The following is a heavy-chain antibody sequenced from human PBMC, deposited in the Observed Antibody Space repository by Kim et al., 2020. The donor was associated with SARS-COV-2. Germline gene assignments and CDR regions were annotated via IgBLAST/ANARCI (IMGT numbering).Heavy chain of an antibody. V-gene: IGHV3-23*01. J-gene: IGHJ4*02. Sequence: GGSLRLSCAASGFTFGSYAMTWVRQAPGKGLEWVSTISGSGVNTYYADSVKGRFTISRDNSKNTLYLQMNSLRAEDTAVYYCAKGGDKSSAYHYIFDYWGQGTLVTVSS. D-gene: IGHD3-22*01. CDR3: AKGGDKSSAYHYIFDY. CDR1: GFTFGSYA. CDR2: ISGSGVNT.